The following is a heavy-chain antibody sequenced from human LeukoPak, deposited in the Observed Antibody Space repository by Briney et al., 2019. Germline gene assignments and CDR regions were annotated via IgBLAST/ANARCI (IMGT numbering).Heavy chain of an antibody. V-gene: IGHV4-31*03. CDR1: GGSISSGGYY. J-gene: IGHJ4*02. CDR2: IYYSGST. CDR3: ARGPDSSGYCDYFDY. D-gene: IGHD3-22*01. Sequence: SETLSLTCTVSGGSISSGGYYWSWIRQHPGKGLEWIGYIYYSGSTYYNPSLKSRVTISVDTSKNQFSLKLSSVTAADTAVYYCARGPDSSGYCDYFDYWGQGTLVTVSS.